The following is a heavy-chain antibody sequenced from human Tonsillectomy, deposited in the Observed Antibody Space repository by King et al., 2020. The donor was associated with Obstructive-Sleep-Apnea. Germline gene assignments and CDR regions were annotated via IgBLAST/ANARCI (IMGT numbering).Heavy chain of an antibody. CDR2: INVYNGNT. J-gene: IGHJ4*02. CDR3: ARSYCSSTTCYYFDS. Sequence: VQLVESGAEVKKPGASVKVSCKASGYTLTRNGITWVRQAPGQGLEGMGWINVYNGNTNYAQNLQGRVTSTTDRATSTAYMELRSLRSDDTAVYYCARSYCSSTTCYYFDSWGQGTLVTVSS. CDR1: GYTLTRNG. V-gene: IGHV1-18*04. D-gene: IGHD2-2*01.